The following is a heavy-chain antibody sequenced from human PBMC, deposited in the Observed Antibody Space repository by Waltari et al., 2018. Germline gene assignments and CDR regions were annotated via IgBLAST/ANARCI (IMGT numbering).Heavy chain of an antibody. CDR2: IKQEGSEK. J-gene: IGHJ2*01. D-gene: IGHD3-10*01. CDR1: RFTFTTSW. Sequence: EVQLVESGGGLVQPGGSLRLSCAASRFTFTTSWISWVRQSPGQGREWVANIKQEGSEKYYVDSVKGRFTISRDNAKNSLYLQMNGLRAEDTAVYYCARVLWFGENYYGWYFDLWGRGTLVTVSS. V-gene: IGHV3-7*03. CDR3: ARVLWFGENYYGWYFDL.